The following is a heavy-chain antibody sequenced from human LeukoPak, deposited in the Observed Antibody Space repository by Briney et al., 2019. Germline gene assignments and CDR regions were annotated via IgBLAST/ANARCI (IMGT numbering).Heavy chain of an antibody. V-gene: IGHV1-24*01. D-gene: IGHD3-22*01. CDR1: GYTLTELS. J-gene: IGHJ4*02. CDR2: FDPEDGET. CDR3: ATDGSSSGPFDY. Sequence: GASVKVSCKVSGYTLTELSMHWVRQAPGKGLEWMGGFDPEDGETIYAQKFQGRVTMTEDTSTDTAYMELSSLRSEDTAVYYCATDGSSSGPFDYWGQGTLVTVSS.